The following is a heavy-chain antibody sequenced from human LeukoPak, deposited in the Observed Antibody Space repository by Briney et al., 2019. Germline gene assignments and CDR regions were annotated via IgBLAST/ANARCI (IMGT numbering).Heavy chain of an antibody. Sequence: SETLPLTCAVYGGSFSGYYWSWIRQRPGTGLGWIGEINHSGSTNYNPSLKSRVTISVDTSKNQFSLKLSSVTAADTAVYYCARRSDYYMVRGVRNTFDYWGQGTLVTVSS. CDR1: GGSFSGYY. D-gene: IGHD3-10*01. J-gene: IGHJ4*02. CDR3: ARRSDYYMVRGVRNTFDY. CDR2: INHSGST. V-gene: IGHV4-34*01.